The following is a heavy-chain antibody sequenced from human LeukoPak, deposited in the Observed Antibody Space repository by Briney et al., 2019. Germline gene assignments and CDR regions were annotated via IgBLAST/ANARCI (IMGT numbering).Heavy chain of an antibody. Sequence: GGSLKLSCAASGFTFSGSAMHWVRQASGKGLEWVGRIRSKANSYATAYAASVKGRFTISRDDSKNTAYLQMNSLKTEDTAVYYCTRRITIFLGMDVWGQGTTVTVS. CDR2: IRSKANSYAT. V-gene: IGHV3-73*01. D-gene: IGHD3-3*01. J-gene: IGHJ6*02. CDR1: GFTFSGSA. CDR3: TRRITIFLGMDV.